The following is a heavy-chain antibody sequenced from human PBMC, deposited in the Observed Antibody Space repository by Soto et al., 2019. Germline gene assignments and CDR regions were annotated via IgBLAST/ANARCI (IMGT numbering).Heavy chain of an antibody. CDR1: GFTFSNSW. CDR3: ASGLVAYSSSWYDY. CDR2: INSDGSST. D-gene: IGHD6-13*01. V-gene: IGHV3-74*01. J-gene: IGHJ4*02. Sequence: EVQLVESGGGLVQPGGSLRLSCAASGFTFSNSWMHWVRQAPGKGLVWVSRINSDGSSTSYADSVKGRFTISRDNAKNTLYLPMNSLRAEDTAVYYCASGLVAYSSSWYDYWGQGTLVTVSS.